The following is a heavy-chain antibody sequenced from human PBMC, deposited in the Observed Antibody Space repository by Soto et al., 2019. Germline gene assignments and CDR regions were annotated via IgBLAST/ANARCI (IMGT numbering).Heavy chain of an antibody. V-gene: IGHV4-4*07. J-gene: IGHJ5*02. CDR3: ARAQFYSGSGRYNNLMFDP. Sequence: PSETLSLTCTVSGGSINTFYWSWVRQPAGKGLEWIGRIFSSGSTSFNPSLESRVAMSVDTSKNHFSLNLSSVTAADMAVYYCARAQFYSGSGRYNNLMFDPWGQGIQVTVSS. CDR2: IFSSGST. D-gene: IGHD3-10*01. CDR1: GGSINTFY.